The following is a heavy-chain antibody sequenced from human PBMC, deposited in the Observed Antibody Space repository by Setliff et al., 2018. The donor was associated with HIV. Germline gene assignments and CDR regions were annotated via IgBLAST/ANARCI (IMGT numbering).Heavy chain of an antibody. CDR3: ARDLKEDSGSDVIGLSSDTFDI. CDR2: IIPISGTA. CDR1: GGTFSNYG. V-gene: IGHV1-69*05. D-gene: IGHD5-12*01. J-gene: IGHJ3*02. Sequence: ASVKVSCKASGGTFSNYGMSWVRQAPGQGLEWMGGIIPISGTANYAQKFQGRVTITTDESTSTAYMELSGLRSEDTAVYYCARDLKEDSGSDVIGLSSDTFDIWGQGTMVTVSS.